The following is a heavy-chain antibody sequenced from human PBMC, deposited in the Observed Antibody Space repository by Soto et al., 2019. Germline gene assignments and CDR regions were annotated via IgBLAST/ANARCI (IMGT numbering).Heavy chain of an antibody. J-gene: IGHJ3*02. CDR1: GGTLSDHG. CDR2: TIPVFNTA. Sequence: QVQLEQSGAEVKKPGSSVKVSCKASGGTLSDHGVAWLRQAPGQGLEWMGGTIPVFNTAKYAQKFQGRVTVTADKFTNIAYMELSSLRSEATALYFCARGVYGSGNYFTGPSACAIGGQGTVVMVSP. D-gene: IGHD3-10*01. CDR3: ARGVYGSGNYFTGPSACAI. V-gene: IGHV1-69*06.